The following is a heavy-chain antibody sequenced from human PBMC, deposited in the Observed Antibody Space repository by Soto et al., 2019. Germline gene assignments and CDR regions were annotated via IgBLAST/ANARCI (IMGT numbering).Heavy chain of an antibody. V-gene: IGHV4-59*01. CDR3: VRANYFDY. CDR1: GGSINSYY. Sequence: PSETLSLTCTVSGGSINSYYWTWIRQFPGKRLEWIGNIYYSGTTNYNTFLKSRVSISVDTYKNQFSLKLSSVTASDTAIYYCVRANYFDYRGQGTLVPVSS. CDR2: IYYSGTT. J-gene: IGHJ4*02.